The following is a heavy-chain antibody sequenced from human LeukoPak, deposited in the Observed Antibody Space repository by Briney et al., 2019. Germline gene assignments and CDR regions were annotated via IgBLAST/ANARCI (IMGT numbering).Heavy chain of an antibody. CDR2: ISAYNGNT. V-gene: IGHV1-18*01. CDR1: GYTFTSYG. Sequence: ASVKVSCKASGYTFTSYGISWVRQAPGQGLEWMGWISAYNGNTNYAQKLQGRVTMTTDTSTSTAYMELRSLRSDDTAVYYCARDPMQYSSSWYGAFDIWGQGTMVTVSS. D-gene: IGHD6-13*01. CDR3: ARDPMQYSSSWYGAFDI. J-gene: IGHJ3*02.